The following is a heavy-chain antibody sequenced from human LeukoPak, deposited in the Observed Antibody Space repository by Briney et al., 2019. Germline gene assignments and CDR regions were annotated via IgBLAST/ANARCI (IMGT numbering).Heavy chain of an antibody. Sequence: SRGALRHPCVESGLNFDDSAMHWVRQAPGKGLEWVSLISEDGGSTFSADSVKGRFSISRDNSKNSLYLQMNSLGSEDTAMYYCAKESGKFDYWGQGTLVAVSS. J-gene: IGHJ4*02. CDR2: ISEDGGST. CDR1: GLNFDDSA. CDR3: AKESGKFDY. V-gene: IGHV3-43*02.